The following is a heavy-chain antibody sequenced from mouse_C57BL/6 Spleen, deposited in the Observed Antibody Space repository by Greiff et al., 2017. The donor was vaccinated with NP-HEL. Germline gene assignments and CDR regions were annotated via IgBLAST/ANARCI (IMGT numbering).Heavy chain of an antibody. V-gene: IGHV1-82*01. CDR1: GYAFSSSW. D-gene: IGHD2-1*01. CDR2: IYPGDGDT. J-gene: IGHJ4*01. CDR3: ARRRATMDMDY. Sequence: VQLQQSGPELVKPGASVKISCKASGYAFSSSWMNWVKQRPGKGLEWIGRIYPGDGDTNYNGKFKGKATLTADKSSSTAYMQLSSLTSEDSAVYFCARRRATMDMDYWGQGTSVTVSS.